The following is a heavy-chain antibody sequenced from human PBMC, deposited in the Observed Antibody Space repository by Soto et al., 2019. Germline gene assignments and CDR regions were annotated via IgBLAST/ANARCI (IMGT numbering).Heavy chain of an antibody. Sequence: SDTLSLTCTVSGGPISDSSHYWAWIRQPPGKGLEWIATINYSGRTYYNPSLRSRVTISVDTSRDQFSLNLNSVTAADTAVYYCARHFGNYGDWAFDFWGQGTLVTVS. V-gene: IGHV4-39*01. CDR2: INYSGRT. CDR1: GGPISDSSHY. D-gene: IGHD4-17*01. J-gene: IGHJ4*02. CDR3: ARHFGNYGDWAFDF.